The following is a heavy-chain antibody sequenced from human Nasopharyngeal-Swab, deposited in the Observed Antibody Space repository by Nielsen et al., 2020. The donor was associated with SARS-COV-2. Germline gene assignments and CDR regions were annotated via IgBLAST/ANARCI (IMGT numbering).Heavy chain of an antibody. CDR2: IYYSGST. D-gene: IGHD4-17*01. J-gene: IGHJ4*02. Sequence: SETLSLTCTVSGGPISSGDYYWSWIRQPPGKGLEWIGYIYYSGSTYYNPSLKSRVTISVDTSKNQFSLKLSSVTAADTAVYYCARAEGGYGDYGSQVVDYWGQGTLVTVSS. CDR3: ARAEGGYGDYGSQVVDY. V-gene: IGHV4-30-4*01. CDR1: GGPISSGDYY.